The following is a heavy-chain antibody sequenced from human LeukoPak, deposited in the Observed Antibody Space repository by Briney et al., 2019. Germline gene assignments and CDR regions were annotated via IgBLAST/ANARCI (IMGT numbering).Heavy chain of an antibody. CDR1: GGTLSSYA. V-gene: IGHV1-69*13. D-gene: IGHD3-22*01. CDR2: IIPIFGTA. Sequence: GASVKVSCKASGGTLSSYAISWVRQAPGQGLEWMGGIIPIFGTANYAQKFQGRVTITADESTSTAYMELSSLRSEDTAVYYCARGAGGYDSSGYLYWGQGTLVTVSS. CDR3: ARGAGGYDSSGYLY. J-gene: IGHJ4*02.